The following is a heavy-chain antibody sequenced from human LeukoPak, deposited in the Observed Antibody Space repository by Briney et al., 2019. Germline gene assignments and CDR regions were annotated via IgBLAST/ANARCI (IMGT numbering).Heavy chain of an antibody. CDR2: IIPIVGIV. CDR1: GGTFSSYA. Sequence: SVKVSCKASGGTFSSYAISWVRQAPGQGLEWMGRIIPIVGIVNYAQKFQGRVTITADKSTSTAYMELSSLRSEDTAVYYCARDPTPQIVGATGWWFDPWGQGTLVTVSS. CDR3: ARDPTPQIVGATGWWFDP. J-gene: IGHJ5*02. D-gene: IGHD1-26*01. V-gene: IGHV1-69*04.